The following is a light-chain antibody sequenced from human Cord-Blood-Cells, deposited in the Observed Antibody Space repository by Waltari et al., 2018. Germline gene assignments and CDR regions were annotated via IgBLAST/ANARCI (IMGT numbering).Light chain of an antibody. Sequence: QSALTQPASVSGSPGQSITIPCTGTSSDDGGYNYLYWYQQHPGKAPKLMIYEVSNRPSGVSNRFSGSKSGNTASLTTSGLQAEDEADYYCSSYTSSSTLYVFGTGTKVTVL. J-gene: IGLJ1*01. CDR1: SSDDGGYNY. V-gene: IGLV2-14*01. CDR2: EVS. CDR3: SSYTSSSTLYV.